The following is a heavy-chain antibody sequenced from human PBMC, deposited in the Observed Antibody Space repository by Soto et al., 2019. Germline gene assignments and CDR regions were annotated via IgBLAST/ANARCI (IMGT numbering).Heavy chain of an antibody. D-gene: IGHD2-21*01. Sequence: QVHLVQSGGEVKKPGASVKVSCKASGYPFTSSGFSWVRQAPGQGLEWMGWISAYNGNTLYAQKFKGRVTMTTDTSTSTAYMELGSLRSDDTAVYYCATDPYCGSAPGCSALDAWGQGTTVTVPS. J-gene: IGHJ6*02. V-gene: IGHV1-18*04. CDR1: GYPFTSSG. CDR2: ISAYNGNT. CDR3: ATDPYCGSAPGCSALDA.